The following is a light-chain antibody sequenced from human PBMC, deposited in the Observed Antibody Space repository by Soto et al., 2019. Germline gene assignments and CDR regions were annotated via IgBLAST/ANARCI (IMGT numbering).Light chain of an antibody. Sequence: DVQLTQSPSSLSASVGDRVTITCRATQAISSYLAWYQQKPEKVPELLIYATSTLQSAAPSRFSGRGSGTDFALSISSLQPEDGAKYYCHKYNSAPAVGGGTKVEIK. V-gene: IGKV1-27*01. CDR2: ATS. CDR3: HKYNSAPA. J-gene: IGKJ4*01. CDR1: QAISSY.